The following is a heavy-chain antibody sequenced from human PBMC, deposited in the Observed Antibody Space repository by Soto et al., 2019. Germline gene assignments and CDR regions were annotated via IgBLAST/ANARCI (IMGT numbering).Heavy chain of an antibody. Sequence: QVQLVESGGGVVQPGRSLRLSCAASGFTFSSYAMHWVGQAPGKGLEWVAVISYDGSNKYYADSVKGRFTSSRDNSKNTLFMQMNRLRAEVTAVYYCARVGRLHYFDYWGQGTLVAVSS. J-gene: IGHJ4*02. V-gene: IGHV3-30-3*01. CDR1: GFTFSSYA. CDR3: ARVGRLHYFDY. CDR2: ISYDGSNK. D-gene: IGHD4-17*01.